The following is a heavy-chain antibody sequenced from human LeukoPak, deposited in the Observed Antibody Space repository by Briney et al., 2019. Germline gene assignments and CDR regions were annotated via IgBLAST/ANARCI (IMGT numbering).Heavy chain of an antibody. CDR3: AKGGIGHQGVFDY. D-gene: IGHD2-2*01. CDR2: ISGSGGCT. V-gene: IGHV3-23*01. Sequence: GGSLRLSCAASGFTFSSYAMSWVRQAPGKGLEWVSAISGSGGCTYYADSVKGRFTISRDNSKNTLYLQMNSLRAEDTAVYYCAKGGIGHQGVFDYWGQGTLVTVSS. J-gene: IGHJ4*02. CDR1: GFTFSSYA.